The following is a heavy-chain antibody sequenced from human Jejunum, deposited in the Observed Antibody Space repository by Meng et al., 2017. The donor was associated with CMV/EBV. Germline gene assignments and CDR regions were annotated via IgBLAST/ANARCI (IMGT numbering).Heavy chain of an antibody. CDR1: GLTNRDYW. CDR3: ARGGSTGLAQ. CDR2: IKGDGRII. V-gene: IGHV3-74*01. Sequence: SWGDTGLTNRDYWMHWVRQAPGKGVVGVSHIKGDGRIINYEDSVKGRFTISRDDAKNTLYLQMNSLRDEDTAVYFCARGGSTGLAQWGQGTLVTVSS. J-gene: IGHJ4*02. D-gene: IGHD3-16*01.